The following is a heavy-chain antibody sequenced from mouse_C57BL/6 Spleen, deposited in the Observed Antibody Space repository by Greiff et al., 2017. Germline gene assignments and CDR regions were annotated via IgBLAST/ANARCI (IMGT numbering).Heavy chain of an antibody. V-gene: IGHV5-6*02. J-gene: IGHJ4*01. CDR1: GFTFSSYG. D-gene: IGHD1-1*01. CDR2: ISSGGSYT. CDR3: ARHDYGRTGEAMDY. Sequence: EVKLVESGGDLVKPGGSLKLSCAASGFTFSSYGMSWVRQTPDKRLEWVATISSGGSYTYYPDSVKGRFTISRDNAKNTLYLQMSSLKSEDTAMYYCARHDYGRTGEAMDYWGQGTSVTVAS.